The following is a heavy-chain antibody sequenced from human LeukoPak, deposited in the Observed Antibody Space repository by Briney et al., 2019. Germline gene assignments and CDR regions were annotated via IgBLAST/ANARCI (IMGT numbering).Heavy chain of an antibody. CDR3: AKVLLLRYFDWSPGRAFDI. CDR1: GFSFSSYV. Sequence: PGGSLRLSCVASGFSFSSYVMNWVRQAPGTGLEWVSAISGNGGSTYYADSVKGRFTISRDNSKNTLSLQMNSLRAEDTAVYYCAKVLLLRYFDWSPGRAFDIWGQGTMVTVSS. D-gene: IGHD3-9*01. V-gene: IGHV3-23*01. J-gene: IGHJ3*02. CDR2: ISGNGGST.